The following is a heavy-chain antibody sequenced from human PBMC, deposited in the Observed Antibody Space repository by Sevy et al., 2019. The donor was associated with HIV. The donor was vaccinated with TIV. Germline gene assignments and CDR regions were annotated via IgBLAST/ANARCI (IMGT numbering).Heavy chain of an antibody. CDR1: GFTFSSYW. CDR3: ARGAAAGTFDY. CDR2: VNNDGSST. Sequence: GGSLRLSCAASGFTFSSYWMHWVRQAPGKGLVWVSRVNNDGSSTSYADSVKGRFTISRDNAKNTLYLQMNSLRAEDTAVYYCARGAAAGTFDYWGQGTLVTVSS. D-gene: IGHD6-13*01. V-gene: IGHV3-74*01. J-gene: IGHJ4*02.